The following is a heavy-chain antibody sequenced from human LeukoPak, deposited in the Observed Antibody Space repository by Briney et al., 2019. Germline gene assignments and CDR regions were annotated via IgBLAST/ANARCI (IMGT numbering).Heavy chain of an antibody. CDR1: GFTFRDAW. CDR2: VKSKTDGGTT. CDR3: TTEYWGAFNY. D-gene: IGHD7-27*01. V-gene: IGHV3-15*01. J-gene: IGHJ4*02. Sequence: PGGSLRLSCAGSGFTFRDAWMSWVRQAPGKGLEWVGHVKSKTDGGTTDYAAPVKGRITISRDDSMSTLYLQMNSLKTEDTAMYYCTTEYWGAFNYWGQGALVTVSS.